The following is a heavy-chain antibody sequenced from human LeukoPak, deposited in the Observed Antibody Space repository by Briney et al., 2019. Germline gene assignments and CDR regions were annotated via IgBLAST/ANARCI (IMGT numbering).Heavy chain of an antibody. Sequence: PGGSLRLSCAASGFTFSHYWMSWVRQAPGKGLGCVSNIKQYGRDRYYFDSVKGRFTISRDNAKNSLYLQMNSLRAEDTAVYYCARDHYDGVGGFDYWGQGTLVTVSS. CDR3: ARDHYDGVGGFDY. J-gene: IGHJ4*02. V-gene: IGHV3-7*01. CDR1: GFTFSHYW. CDR2: IKQYGRDR. D-gene: IGHD3-22*01.